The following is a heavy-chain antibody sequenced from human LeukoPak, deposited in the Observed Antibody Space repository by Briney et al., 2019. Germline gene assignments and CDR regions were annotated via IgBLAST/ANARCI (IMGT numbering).Heavy chain of an antibody. J-gene: IGHJ4*02. CDR3: ARAKKAFGGNLIDY. CDR2: INHSGST. D-gene: IGHD4-23*01. V-gene: IGHV4-34*01. Sequence: SETLSLTCAVYGGSFSGYYWSWIRQPPGKGLEWIGEINHSGSTNYNPSLKSRVTISVDTSKNQFSLKLSSVTAADTAVYYCARAKKAFGGNLIDYWGQGTLVTVSS. CDR1: GGSFSGYY.